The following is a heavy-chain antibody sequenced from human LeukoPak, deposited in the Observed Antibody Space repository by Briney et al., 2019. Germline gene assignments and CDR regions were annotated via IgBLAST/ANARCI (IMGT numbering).Heavy chain of an antibody. V-gene: IGHV3-7*01. CDR2: INKDGSEK. CDR3: ARIAREMDV. CDR1: GFTVSSNY. D-gene: IGHD5-24*01. Sequence: PGGSLRLSCAASGFTVSSNYMSWVRQAPGKGLEWVANINKDGSEKYSVDSVKGRFTISRDNAKNSLYLQMNSLRAEDTAVYYCARIAREMDVWGKGTTVTVSS. J-gene: IGHJ6*04.